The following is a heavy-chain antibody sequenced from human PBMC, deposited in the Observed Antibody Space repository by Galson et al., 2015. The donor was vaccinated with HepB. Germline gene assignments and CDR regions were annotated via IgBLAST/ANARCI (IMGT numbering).Heavy chain of an antibody. Sequence: SVKVSCKASGYTFTNYGITWVRQAPGQGLEWMGWINPNSGGTNYAQKFQGRVTMTRDTSISTAYMELSRLRSDDTAVYYCARDLCRSTSCYTRSYYFDYWGQGTLVTVSS. D-gene: IGHD2-2*02. CDR2: INPNSGGT. CDR1: GYTFTNYG. J-gene: IGHJ4*02. V-gene: IGHV1-2*02. CDR3: ARDLCRSTSCYTRSYYFDY.